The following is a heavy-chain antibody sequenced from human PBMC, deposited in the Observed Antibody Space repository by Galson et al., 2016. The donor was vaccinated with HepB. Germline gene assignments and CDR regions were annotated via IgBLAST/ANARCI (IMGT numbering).Heavy chain of an antibody. CDR1: GVTFSRYP. Sequence: SVKVSCKASGVTFSRYPITWVRQAPGQGLEWMGGIIPIFGTTNYAQRFQGRVTITADESTRTAYMELSSLRSDDTAVYYCARGVGDYSMGGYSWFDPWGQGTLVTVSS. CDR3: ARGVGDYSMGGYSWFDP. J-gene: IGHJ5*02. D-gene: IGHD4-11*01. CDR2: IIPIFGTT. V-gene: IGHV1-69*13.